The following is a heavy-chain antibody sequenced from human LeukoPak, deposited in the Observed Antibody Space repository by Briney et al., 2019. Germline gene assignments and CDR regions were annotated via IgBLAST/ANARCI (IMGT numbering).Heavy chain of an antibody. V-gene: IGHV4-59*01. D-gene: IGHD3-22*01. CDR1: GGSISSYY. CDR2: IYYSGST. Sequence: KPSETLSLTCTVSGGSISSYYWSWIRQPPGKGLEWIGYIYYSGSTNYNPSLKSRVTISVDTSKNQFSLKLSSVTAADTAVYYCANSYYDSSGPAYWGQGTLVTVSS. J-gene: IGHJ4*02. CDR3: ANSYYDSSGPAY.